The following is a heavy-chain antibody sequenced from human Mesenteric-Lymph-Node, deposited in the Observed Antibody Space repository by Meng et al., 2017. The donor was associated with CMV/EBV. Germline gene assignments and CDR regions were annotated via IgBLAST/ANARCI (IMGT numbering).Heavy chain of an antibody. CDR2: ISSSGSTI. J-gene: IGHJ5*02. CDR3: AREAPSGSIVDP. Sequence: GGSLRLSCAASGFTFSNYEMNWVRQAPGKGLAWVSYISSSGSTIYNADSVKGRFTISRDNAKNSLYLQMNSLRAEDTAVYYCAREAPSGSIVDPWGQGTLVTVSS. V-gene: IGHV3-48*03. D-gene: IGHD3-10*01. CDR1: GFTFSNYE.